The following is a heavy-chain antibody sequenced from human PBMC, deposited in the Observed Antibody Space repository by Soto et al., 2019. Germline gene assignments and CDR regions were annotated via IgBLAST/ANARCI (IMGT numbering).Heavy chain of an antibody. V-gene: IGHV4-34*01. D-gene: IGHD4-17*01. Sequence: SETLSLTCAVYGGSFSGYYWSWIRQPPGKGLEWIGEINHSVSTNYNPSLKSRVTISVDTSKNQFSLKLSSATAADTAVYYCARDGAPVTKSMRYYYVMDVWGQGTKATVTS. CDR3: ARDGAPVTKSMRYYYVMDV. CDR2: INHSVST. J-gene: IGHJ6*02. CDR1: GGSFSGYY.